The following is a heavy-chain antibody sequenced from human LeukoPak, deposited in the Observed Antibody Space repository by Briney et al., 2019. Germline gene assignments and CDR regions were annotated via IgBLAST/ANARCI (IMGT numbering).Heavy chain of an antibody. CDR3: AKRGGSGSELNYLYYYMDV. D-gene: IGHD3-10*01. V-gene: IGHV3-21*04. Sequence: GGSLRLSCAASGLTFSRYSMNWVRQAPGKGLEWVSSISSGSSYIYYVDSVKGRFTVSRDNAKNSLYLQMNSLRAEDTAIYYCAKRGGSGSELNYLYYYMDVWGRGTTVTVSS. CDR2: ISSGSSYI. J-gene: IGHJ6*03. CDR1: GLTFSRYS.